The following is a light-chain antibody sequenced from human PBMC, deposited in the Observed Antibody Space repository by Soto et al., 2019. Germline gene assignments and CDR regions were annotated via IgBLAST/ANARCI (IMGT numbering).Light chain of an antibody. J-gene: IGKJ1*01. V-gene: IGKV1-5*01. CDR2: DAS. CDR3: QLYNSYLM. Sequence: DIQMTQSPSTLSASVGDRVTITCRASQNIDDYLAWYQQKPGKAPKLLIYDASNLQSGVPSRFSGSGSGTEFTLIFSRRRPDDFATHYFQLYNSYLMFGLGTKVEI. CDR1: QNIDDY.